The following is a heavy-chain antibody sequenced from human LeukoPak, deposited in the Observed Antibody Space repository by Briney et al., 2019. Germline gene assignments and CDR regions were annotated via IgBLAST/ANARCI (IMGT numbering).Heavy chain of an antibody. D-gene: IGHD3-16*02. J-gene: IGHJ5*02. CDR3: ARGGYDYVWGSYRDNWFDP. Sequence: SETLSLTCAVYDGSFSGYYWSWIRQPPGKGLEWIGEINHSGSTNYNPSLKSRVTISVDTSKNQFSLKLSSVTAADTAVYYCARGGYDYVWGSYRDNWFDPWGQGTLVTVSS. CDR2: INHSGST. V-gene: IGHV4-34*01. CDR1: DGSFSGYY.